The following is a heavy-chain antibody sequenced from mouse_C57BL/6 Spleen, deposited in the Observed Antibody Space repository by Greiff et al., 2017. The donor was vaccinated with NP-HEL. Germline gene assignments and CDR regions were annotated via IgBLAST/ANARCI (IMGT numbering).Heavy chain of an antibody. CDR2: INYDGSST. CDR1: GFTFSDYY. CDR3: AIESRDSFDY. V-gene: IGHV5-16*01. Sequence: EVQLVESEGGLVQPGSSLKLSCTASGFTFSDYYMAWVRQVPEKGLEWVANINYDGSSTYYPASLTSRFIISRDNAKNILYLQMSSLKSEDTATYYCAIESRDSFDYWGQGTTLTVSS. D-gene: IGHD3-1*01. J-gene: IGHJ2*01.